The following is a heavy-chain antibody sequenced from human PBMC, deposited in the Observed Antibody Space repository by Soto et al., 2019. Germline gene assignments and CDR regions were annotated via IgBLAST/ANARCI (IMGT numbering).Heavy chain of an antibody. Sequence: GGSLRLSCAASGFTFSSYGMHWVRQAPGKGLEWVAVISYDGSNKYYADSVKGRFTFSRDNAKNSLYLQMNSLRDEDTAVYYCTKGIVVVTGSGFDYYYYYMDVWGKGTTVTVSS. D-gene: IGHD2-21*02. V-gene: IGHV3-30*18. CDR2: ISYDGSNK. J-gene: IGHJ6*03. CDR1: GFTFSSYG. CDR3: TKGIVVVTGSGFDYYYYYMDV.